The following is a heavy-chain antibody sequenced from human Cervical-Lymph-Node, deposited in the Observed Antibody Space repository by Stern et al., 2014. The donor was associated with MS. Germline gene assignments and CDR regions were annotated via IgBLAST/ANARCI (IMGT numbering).Heavy chain of an antibody. CDR2: ITWNSVTV. CDR3: ARAAVTGMEPFDY. D-gene: IGHD6-19*01. V-gene: IGHV3-9*01. CDR1: GFTFAGHA. Sequence: EVQLVQSGGGLVQPGRSLRLSCVGSGFTFAGHAMYWVRQPPGKGLECVSSITWNSVTVGYADSVKGRFTISRDNAKNSLYLRMNSLRAEDTALYYCARAAVTGMEPFDYWGQGTLVTVSS. J-gene: IGHJ4*02.